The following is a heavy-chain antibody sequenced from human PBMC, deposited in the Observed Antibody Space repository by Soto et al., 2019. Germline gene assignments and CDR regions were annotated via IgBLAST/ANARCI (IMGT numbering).Heavy chain of an antibody. V-gene: IGHV3-23*01. Sequence: EVQLLESGGGLVQPGGSLRLSCAASGFTFSSYAMSWVRQAPGKGLEWVSAISGSGGSTYYADSVKGRFTISRDNSKNPLYLQMNSLRAEDTAVYYCAKEGEGPFFYSSRWYYFDYWGQGTLVTVSS. J-gene: IGHJ4*02. CDR3: AKEGEGPFFYSSRWYYFDY. CDR2: ISGSGGST. D-gene: IGHD6-13*01. CDR1: GFTFSSYA.